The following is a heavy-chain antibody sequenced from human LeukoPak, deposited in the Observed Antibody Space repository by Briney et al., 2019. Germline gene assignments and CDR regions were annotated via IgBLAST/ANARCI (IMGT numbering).Heavy chain of an antibody. CDR3: ARGSKYYDILTGYYMSAFDI. V-gene: IGHV1-46*01. D-gene: IGHD3-9*01. CDR1: GYTFTSYY. Sequence: ASVKVSCKASGYTFTSYYMHWVRQAPGQGLEWMGIINPSGGSTSYAQKFQGRVTMTRDMSTSTVYMELSSLRSEDTAVYYCARGSKYYDILTGYYMSAFDIWGQGTMVTVSS. J-gene: IGHJ3*02. CDR2: INPSGGST.